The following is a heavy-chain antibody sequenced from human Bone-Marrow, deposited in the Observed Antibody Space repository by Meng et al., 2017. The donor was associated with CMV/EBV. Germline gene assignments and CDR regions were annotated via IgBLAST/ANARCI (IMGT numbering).Heavy chain of an antibody. CDR3: TTGRGGSNAEDY. CDR1: GFHCDHAW. V-gene: IGHV3-15*01. Sequence: VPLVECGGSLSAPGGSLRLSCESSGFHCDHAWFSWFRQSPSREPEWIALIKSEVDDGSTDYAAHVRRSFTFTRDDYKSTLHLLMTNLKIEDTAVYDCTTGRGGSNAEDYWGQGTLVTVSS. J-gene: IGHJ4*02. CDR2: IKSEVDDGST. D-gene: IGHD3-10*01.